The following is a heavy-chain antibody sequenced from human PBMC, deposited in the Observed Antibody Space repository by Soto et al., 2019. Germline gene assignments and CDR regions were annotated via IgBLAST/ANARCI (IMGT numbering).Heavy chain of an antibody. J-gene: IGHJ4*02. V-gene: IGHV3-30*18. D-gene: IGHD1-26*01. Sequence: GSLRLSCAASGFTFSSYGMHWVRQAPGKGLEWVAVISYDGSNKYYADSVKGRFTISRDNSKNTLYLQMNSLRAEDTAVYYCAKGGSYGAGYYFDYWGQGTLVTVSS. CDR1: GFTFSSYG. CDR3: AKGGSYGAGYYFDY. CDR2: ISYDGSNK.